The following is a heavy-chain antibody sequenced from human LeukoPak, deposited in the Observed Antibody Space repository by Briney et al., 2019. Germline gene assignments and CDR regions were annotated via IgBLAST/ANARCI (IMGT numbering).Heavy chain of an antibody. CDR2: IIPIFGTA. CDR3: ARDSRGSYDFRSGYSGAGAFDI. J-gene: IGHJ3*02. V-gene: IGHV1-69*06. D-gene: IGHD3-3*01. CDR1: GGTFSSYA. Sequence: ASVKVSCKASGGTFSSYAISWVRQAPGQGLEWMGGIIPIFGTANCAQKFQGRVTITADKSTSTAYMELSSLRSEDTAVYYCARDSRGSYDFRSGYSGAGAFDIWGQGTMVTVSS.